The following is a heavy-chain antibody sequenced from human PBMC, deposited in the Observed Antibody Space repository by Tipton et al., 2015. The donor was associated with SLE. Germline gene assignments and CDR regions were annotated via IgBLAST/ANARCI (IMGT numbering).Heavy chain of an antibody. V-gene: IGHV4-34*01. CDR2: VNGYGRA. CDR1: DESLSNYH. D-gene: IGHD3-16*01. CDR3: ATQGYYDSSFDY. J-gene: IGHJ4*02. Sequence: LRLSCAVYDESLSNYHWSWIRQPPGKGLEWIGEVNGYGRATYNPSLESRVTISVDTSKNQFSLKLSSVTAADTAVYYCATQGYYDSSFDYWGQGTLVTGFS.